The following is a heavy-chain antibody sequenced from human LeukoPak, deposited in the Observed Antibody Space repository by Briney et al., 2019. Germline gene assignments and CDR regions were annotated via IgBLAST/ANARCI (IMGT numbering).Heavy chain of an antibody. D-gene: IGHD6-19*01. CDR2: IKKDGSEK. CDR1: GFTFSGFW. J-gene: IGHJ4*02. Sequence: GGSLRLSCAASGFTFSGFWMSWVRQAPGKGLQWVANIKKDGSEKYYVDSVKGRFTISRDNAKNSVYLQMNSLRAEDTAVYYCAGGSGWLIDYWSQGTLVTVSS. CDR3: AGGSGWLIDY. V-gene: IGHV3-7*04.